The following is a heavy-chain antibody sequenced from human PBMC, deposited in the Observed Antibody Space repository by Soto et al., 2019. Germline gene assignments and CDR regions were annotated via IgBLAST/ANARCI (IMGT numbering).Heavy chain of an antibody. CDR3: ARDARYDFWSGYYREYGMDV. J-gene: IGHJ6*02. CDR2: ISSSSSYI. D-gene: IGHD3-3*01. Sequence: GGSLRLSCAASGFTFNSYTMNWVRQAPGKGLEWVSSISSSSSYIYYADSVKGRFTISRDKAKKSLYLQMNSLRAEDTAVYYCARDARYDFWSGYYREYGMDVWGQGT. CDR1: GFTFNSYT. V-gene: IGHV3-21*01.